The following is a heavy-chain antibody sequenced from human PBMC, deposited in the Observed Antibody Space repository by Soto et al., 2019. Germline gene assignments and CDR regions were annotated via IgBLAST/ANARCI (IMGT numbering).Heavy chain of an antibody. J-gene: IGHJ4*02. D-gene: IGHD1-20*01. Sequence: SETLSLTCTVSGGSLDTYYWTWLRQPPGKGLEWIGYIYSSGSTNYNPSLKSRVTMAVDMSKNQFSLKLTSVTAADTAVYYCARARYNWNYWGQGXLVTVSS. CDR1: GGSLDTYY. V-gene: IGHV4-59*01. CDR3: ARARYNWNY. CDR2: IYSSGST.